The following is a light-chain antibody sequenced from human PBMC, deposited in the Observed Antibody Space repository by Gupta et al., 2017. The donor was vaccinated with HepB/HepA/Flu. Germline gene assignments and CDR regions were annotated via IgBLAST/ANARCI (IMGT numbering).Light chain of an antibody. Sequence: EIVLTQSPATLSLSLGERATLSCRASQSVSSYLAWYQQKPGQAPRILIYDASNRATGIPARFSGSGSGTDFTLTISSLEPEDFAVYYCQQRSNWPPTLTFGGGTKVEIK. J-gene: IGKJ4*01. CDR2: DAS. CDR1: QSVSSY. CDR3: QQRSNWPPTLT. V-gene: IGKV3-11*01.